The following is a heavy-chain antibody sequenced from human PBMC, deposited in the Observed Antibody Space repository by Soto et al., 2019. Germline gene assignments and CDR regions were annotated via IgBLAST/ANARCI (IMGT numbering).Heavy chain of an antibody. CDR3: VMVDNYVTPTPQDV. V-gene: IGHV1-18*01. Sequence: ASVKVSCKASGYTFTTYNINWVRQAPGQGLEWMGWISTFNGETNYAQNFQGRVTLTTDTSTTTAYMDLGSLTSDDTAVYYCVMVDNYVTPTPQDVWGQGTTVTVSS. CDR2: ISTFNGET. J-gene: IGHJ6*02. D-gene: IGHD3-16*01. CDR1: GYTFTTYN.